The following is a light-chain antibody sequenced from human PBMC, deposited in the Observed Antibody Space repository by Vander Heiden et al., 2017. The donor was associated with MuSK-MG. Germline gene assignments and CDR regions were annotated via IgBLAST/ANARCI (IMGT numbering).Light chain of an antibody. CDR2: AAS. CDR3: QQGYSIPWT. CDR1: QSISGF. Sequence: DIQMTQSPSSLSASVGDRVTITCRTSQSISGFLNWYQQKPGKTPKLLIYAASSLQSGVPSRFSGRGSGTDFTLTINSLQPEDFGSYYCQQGYSIPWTFGQGTKVEIK. V-gene: IGKV1-39*01. J-gene: IGKJ1*01.